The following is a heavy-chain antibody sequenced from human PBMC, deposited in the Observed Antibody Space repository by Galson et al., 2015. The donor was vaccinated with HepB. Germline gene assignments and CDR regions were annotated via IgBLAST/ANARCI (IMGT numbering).Heavy chain of an antibody. CDR3: AKDPLRYYGSGSSLDY. V-gene: IGHV3-30*18. CDR1: GFTFSSYG. Sequence: SLRLSCAASGFTFSSYGMHWVRQAPGKGLEWVAVISYDGSNKYYADSVKGRFTISRDNSKNTLYLQMNSLRAEDTAVYYCAKDPLRYYGSGSSLDYWGQGTLVTVSS. D-gene: IGHD3-10*01. CDR2: ISYDGSNK. J-gene: IGHJ4*02.